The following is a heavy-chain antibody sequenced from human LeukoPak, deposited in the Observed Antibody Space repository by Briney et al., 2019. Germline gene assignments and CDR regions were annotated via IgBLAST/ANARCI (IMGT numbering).Heavy chain of an antibody. D-gene: IGHD6-19*01. CDR3: ARQGVAGSDY. J-gene: IGHJ4*02. CDR2: IYYSGTT. Sequence: SETLSLTCTVSRVDTSSSSYYLGWIRQPPGKGLEWIGNIYYSGTTYSNPSLESRVTISVDTSKNQFSLKLISLTAADTAVYHCARQGVAGSDYWGQGTLVTVSS. CDR1: RVDTSSSSYY. V-gene: IGHV4-39*01.